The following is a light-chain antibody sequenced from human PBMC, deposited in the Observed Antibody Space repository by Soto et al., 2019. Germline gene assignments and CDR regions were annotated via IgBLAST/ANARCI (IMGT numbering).Light chain of an antibody. Sequence: DIHMTQSPSTLSASVGDRVTVTCRASQSISSLLAWYQQKPGKPPKLVIYKASSLQGGVSSRFSGSGSGTEFTLTISSLQPDDFATYYCQQYKSYYIFGQGTKLEIK. CDR2: KAS. CDR3: QQYKSYYI. V-gene: IGKV1-5*03. CDR1: QSISSL. J-gene: IGKJ2*01.